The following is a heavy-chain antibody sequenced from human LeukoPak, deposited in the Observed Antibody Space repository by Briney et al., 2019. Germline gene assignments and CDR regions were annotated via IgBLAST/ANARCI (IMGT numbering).Heavy chain of an antibody. D-gene: IGHD3-10*01. CDR3: ARETYYYGSGSPTFDY. CDR1: GGSISSGGYY. Sequence: SQTLSLTCTVSGGSISSGGYYWSWIRQHPGKGLEWIGYIYYSGSTYYNPSLKSRVTISVDTSKNQSSLKLSSVTAADTAVYYCARETYYYGSGSPTFDYWGQGTLVTVSS. CDR2: IYYSGST. J-gene: IGHJ4*02. V-gene: IGHV4-31*03.